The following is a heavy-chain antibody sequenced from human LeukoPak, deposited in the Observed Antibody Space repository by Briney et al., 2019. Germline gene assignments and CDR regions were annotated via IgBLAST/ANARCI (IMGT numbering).Heavy chain of an antibody. J-gene: IGHJ4*02. D-gene: IGHD2-2*01. CDR2: INPNDGDT. Sequence: ASVKVSGKASGYTFTDYYMHWVRQAPGQGFEWMGWINPNDGDTNYAQKFQGRVTMTRDTSISIAHMEVSRLRSDDTAVYYCARANFLYCSSSTCLFDYWGQETLVTVSS. CDR3: ARANFLYCSSSTCLFDY. CDR1: GYTFTDYY. V-gene: IGHV1-2*02.